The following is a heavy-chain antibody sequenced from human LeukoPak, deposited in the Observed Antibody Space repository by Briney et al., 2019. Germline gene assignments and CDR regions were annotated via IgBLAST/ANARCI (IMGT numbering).Heavy chain of an antibody. J-gene: IGHJ2*01. V-gene: IGHV4-39*07. CDR3: AREHGSSSWPVFDL. Sequence: ASETLSLTCTVSGGSISSSSYYWGWIRQPPGKGLEWIGSIYYSGSTYYNPPLKSRVTISVDTSKNQFSLKLSSVTAADTAVYYCAREHGSSSWPVFDLWGRGTLVTVSS. D-gene: IGHD6-6*01. CDR1: GGSISSSSYY. CDR2: IYYSGST.